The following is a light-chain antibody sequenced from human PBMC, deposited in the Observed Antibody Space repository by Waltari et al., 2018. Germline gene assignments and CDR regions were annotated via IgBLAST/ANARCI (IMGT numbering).Light chain of an antibody. J-gene: IGLJ2*01. CDR2: STN. CDR1: SSNIGRNI. V-gene: IGLV1-44*01. CDR3: EAWDDSLNVVV. Sequence: QSVLIKPPSASGTPGQRVTVSCSGSSSNIGRNIVNWYQHLQGTAPKLLIHSTNQRPSWVPDLVSGSKSGTSASLAISGLQSEDEADYYCEAWDDSLNVVVFGGGTKLTVL.